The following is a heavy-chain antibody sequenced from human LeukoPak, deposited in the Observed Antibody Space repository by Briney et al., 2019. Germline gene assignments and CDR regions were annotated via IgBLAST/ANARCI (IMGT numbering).Heavy chain of an antibody. V-gene: IGHV5-51*01. D-gene: IGHD5-18*01. CDR1: GYTFTGDW. CDR2: IYPGDSDT. J-gene: IGHJ4*02. CDR3: ARRGYSYGTLDY. Sequence: GESLKISCKASGYTFTGDWIGWVRQMPGKGLEWVGIIYPGDSDTRYSPSFQGQVTISADKSISTAYLQWSSLKASDTAMYYCARRGYSYGTLDYWGQGTLVTVSS.